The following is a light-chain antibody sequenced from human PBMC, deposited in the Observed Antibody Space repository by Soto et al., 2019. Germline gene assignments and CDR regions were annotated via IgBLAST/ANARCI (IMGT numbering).Light chain of an antibody. CDR3: LQDYNYPLT. Sequence: AIQLTQSPSSLSVSVGDRVTITCRASQGIRNDLGWYQQKPGKAPKLLIYAASSLQSGVPSRFSGSGSGTDFTLTISSLQPEDFATYYCLQDYNYPLTFGGGTKVDIK. V-gene: IGKV1-6*01. CDR2: AAS. J-gene: IGKJ4*01. CDR1: QGIRND.